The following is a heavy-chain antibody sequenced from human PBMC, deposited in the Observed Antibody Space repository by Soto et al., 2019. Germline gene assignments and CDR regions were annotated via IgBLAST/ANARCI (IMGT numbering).Heavy chain of an antibody. CDR1: GFTFSSYG. D-gene: IGHD6-19*01. V-gene: IGHV3-30*18. CDR2: ISYDGSNK. J-gene: IGHJ5*02. Sequence: QVQLVESGGGVVQPGKSLRLSCAASGFTFSSYGMHWVRQAPGKGLEWVAVISYDGSNKYYVDSVKGRFTISRDNFKNPLYLQMNSLRPEDTALYYCTEEAVAGHNWFDPWGQGSLVTVSS. CDR3: TEEAVAGHNWFDP.